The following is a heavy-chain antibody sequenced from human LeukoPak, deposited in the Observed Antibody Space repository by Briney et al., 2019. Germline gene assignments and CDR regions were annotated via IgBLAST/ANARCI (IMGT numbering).Heavy chain of an antibody. V-gene: IGHV4-59*12. Sequence: SETLSLTCTVSGGSISSYYWSWIRQPPGKGLEWIGYIYYSGSTNYNPSLKSRVIISVDTSKNQFSLKLKSVTAADTAMYYCARGARFFAYYDYWGQGTLVTVSS. CDR2: IYYSGST. J-gene: IGHJ4*02. CDR1: GGSISSYY. D-gene: IGHD2-21*01. CDR3: ARGARFFAYYDY.